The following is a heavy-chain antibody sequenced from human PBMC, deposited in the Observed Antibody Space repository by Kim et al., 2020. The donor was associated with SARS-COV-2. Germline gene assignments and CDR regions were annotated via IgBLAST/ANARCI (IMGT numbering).Heavy chain of an antibody. CDR1: GYSFTSYW. D-gene: IGHD1-26*01. V-gene: IGHV5-51*01. CDR3: ARHTGSYHYYYYGMDV. J-gene: IGHJ6*02. Sequence: GESLKISCKGSGYSFTSYWIGWVRQMPGKGLEWMGIIYPGDSDTRYSPSFQGQVTISADKSISTAYLQWSSLKASDTAMYYCARHTGSYHYYYYGMDVWGQGTTVTVSS. CDR2: IYPGDSDT.